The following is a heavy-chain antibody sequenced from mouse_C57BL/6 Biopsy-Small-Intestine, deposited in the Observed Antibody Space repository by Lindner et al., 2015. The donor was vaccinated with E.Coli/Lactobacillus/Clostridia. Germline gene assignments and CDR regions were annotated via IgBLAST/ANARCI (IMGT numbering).Heavy chain of an antibody. CDR2: IDPNSGGT. D-gene: IGHD2-5*01. CDR3: TRGSNYDGMAMDY. Sequence: VQLQESGAELVKPGASVKLSCKASGYTFTNYWMHWVKQRPGRGLEWIGRIDPNSGGTKYNEKFKSKATLTVDKPSSTAYMQLSSLTSEDSAVYYCTRGSNYDGMAMDYWGQGTSVTVSS. V-gene: IGHV1-72*01. CDR1: GYTFTNYW. J-gene: IGHJ4*01.